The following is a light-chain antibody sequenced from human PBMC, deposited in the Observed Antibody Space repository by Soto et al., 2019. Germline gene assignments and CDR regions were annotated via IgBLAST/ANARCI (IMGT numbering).Light chain of an antibody. J-gene: IGKJ5*01. Sequence: ETVLNQWPVTLSLSTGDRVTXSCRPSHSVTTYLAWYQQKPAQPPKLLIYDASSIPSCIPWSFSSGGSEADFNLTISRLEPEDFAVYYCQHRSNPLPWTFGQGTRMEIK. CDR3: QHRSNPLPWT. CDR1: HSVTTY. V-gene: IGKV3-11*01. CDR2: DAS.